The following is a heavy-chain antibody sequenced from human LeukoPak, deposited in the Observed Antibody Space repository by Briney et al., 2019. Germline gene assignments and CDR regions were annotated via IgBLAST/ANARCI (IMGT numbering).Heavy chain of an antibody. CDR2: IQNDASTR. Sequence: GRSLRLSCAASGFTFSSYGMHWVRQAPGKGLEWVAVIQNDASTRNYVDSVKGRFTISRDNSENTVFLQMDSLRVEDTAVYYCARELSQIVWGGLDYGGQGTLVSVSS. CDR3: ARELSQIVWGGLDY. D-gene: IGHD2-21*01. CDR1: GFTFSSYG. V-gene: IGHV3-30*03. J-gene: IGHJ4*02.